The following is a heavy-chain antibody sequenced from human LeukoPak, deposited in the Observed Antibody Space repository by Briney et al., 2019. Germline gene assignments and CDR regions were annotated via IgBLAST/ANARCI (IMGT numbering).Heavy chain of an antibody. CDR2: INWNGGST. CDR1: GFTFDDYG. D-gene: IGHD3-16*02. J-gene: IGHJ4*02. V-gene: IGHV3-20*04. CDR3: AKADYDYVWGSYRFYYFDY. Sequence: GGSLRLSCAASGFTFDDYGMSWVRQAPGKGLEWVSGINWNGGSTGYADSVKGRFTLSRDNSKNTLYLQMNSLRAEDTAVYYCAKADYDYVWGSYRFYYFDYWGQGTLVTVSS.